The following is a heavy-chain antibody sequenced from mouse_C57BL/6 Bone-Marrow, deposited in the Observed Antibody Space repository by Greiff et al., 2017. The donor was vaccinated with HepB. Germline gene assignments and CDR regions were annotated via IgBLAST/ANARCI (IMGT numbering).Heavy chain of an antibody. Sequence: QVQLQQPGAELVMPGASVKLSCKASGYTFTSYWMHWVKQRPGQGLEWIGEIDPSDSYTNYNQKFKGKSTLTVDKSSSTAYMKLSSLASEDSAVYYCSRTSFHYDGSSYLYYFDYWGQGTTLTVSS. CDR2: IDPSDSYT. CDR3: SRTSFHYDGSSYLYYFDY. V-gene: IGHV1-69*01. D-gene: IGHD1-1*01. J-gene: IGHJ2*01. CDR1: GYTFTSYW.